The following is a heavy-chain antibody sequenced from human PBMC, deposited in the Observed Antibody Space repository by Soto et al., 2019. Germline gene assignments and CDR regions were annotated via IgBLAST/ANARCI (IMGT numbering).Heavy chain of an antibody. V-gene: IGHV3-48*03. J-gene: IGHJ6*02. CDR3: ARDGPYYYDSSGPGV. Sequence: GSLRLSCAASGFTFSSYEMSWVRQAPGKGLEWVSYISSSGSTIYYTDSVKGRFTISRDNAKNSLYLQMNSLRAEDTAVYYCARDGPYYYDSSGPGVWGQGTTVTVS. D-gene: IGHD3-22*01. CDR1: GFTFSSYE. CDR2: ISSSGSTI.